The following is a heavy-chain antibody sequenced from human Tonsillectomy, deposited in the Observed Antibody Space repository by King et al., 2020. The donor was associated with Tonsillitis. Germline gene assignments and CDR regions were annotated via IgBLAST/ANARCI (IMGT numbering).Heavy chain of an antibody. J-gene: IGHJ4*02. CDR3: ARDRASGWFFDS. D-gene: IGHD6-19*01. CDR2: ISSSGRTR. CDR1: GFSFSSYN. Sequence: QLVQSGGGLVQPGGSLRLSCTASGFSFSSYNMHWVRQAPGTGLEWVAYISSSGRTRYYADSVKGRFTTSRDNAKNSLYLQMNSLRDEDTALYYCARDRASGWFFDSWGQGTLVTVSS. V-gene: IGHV3-48*02.